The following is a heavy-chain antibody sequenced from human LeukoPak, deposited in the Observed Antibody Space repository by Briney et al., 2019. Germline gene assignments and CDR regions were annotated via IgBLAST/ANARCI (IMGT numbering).Heavy chain of an antibody. CDR2: INHSGST. J-gene: IGHJ3*02. D-gene: IGHD6-19*01. CDR1: GGSFSGYY. V-gene: IGHV4-34*01. CDR3: ARDKAVAGTTDAFDI. Sequence: SETLSLTCAVYGGSFSGYYWSWIRQPPGKGLEWIGEINHSGSTNYNPSLKSRVTISVDTSKNQFSLKLSSVTAADTAVYYCARDKAVAGTTDAFDIWGQGTMVTVSS.